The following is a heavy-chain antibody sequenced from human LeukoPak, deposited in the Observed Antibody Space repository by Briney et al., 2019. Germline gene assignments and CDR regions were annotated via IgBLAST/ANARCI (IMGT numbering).Heavy chain of an antibody. CDR2: IYHSGST. V-gene: IGHV4-30-2*01. J-gene: IGHJ4*02. Sequence: PSETLSLTCTVSGGSISSGGYYWSWIRQPPGKGLEWIGYIYHSGSTYYNPSLKSRVTISVDTSKNQFSLKLSSVTAADTAVYYCARSGRQHLFDYWGQGTLVTVSS. CDR1: GGSISSGGYY. CDR3: ARSGRQHLFDY. D-gene: IGHD6-13*01.